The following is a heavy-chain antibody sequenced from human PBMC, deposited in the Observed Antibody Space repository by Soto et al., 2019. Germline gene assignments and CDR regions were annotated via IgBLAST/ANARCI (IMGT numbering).Heavy chain of an antibody. CDR2: IDQAGNIK. V-gene: IGHV3-7*01. Sequence: PGGSLRLSCAASGFTFSSFWMSWVRQAPGKGPEWVATIDQAGNIKQYVDSVKGRFTISRDNADNSLYLQMNSLRVDDTAVYYCARDYRADWGPGTLVTVSS. J-gene: IGHJ4*02. CDR1: GFTFSSFW. D-gene: IGHD3-16*02. CDR3: ARDYRAD.